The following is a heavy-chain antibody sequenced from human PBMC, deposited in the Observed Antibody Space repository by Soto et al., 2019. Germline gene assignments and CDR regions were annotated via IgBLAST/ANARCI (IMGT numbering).Heavy chain of an antibody. J-gene: IGHJ4*02. V-gene: IGHV1-69*01. Sequence: QVQLVQSGAEVKKPGSSVKVSCKASGGTFSSYAISWVRQASGQGLEWMGGIIPIFGTANYAQKFQGRVTITADESTSTAYMELSSLRSEDTAVYYCARGVYDFWSGYYGFGGYYFDYWGQGTLVTVSS. CDR1: GGTFSSYA. CDR3: ARGVYDFWSGYYGFGGYYFDY. D-gene: IGHD3-3*01. CDR2: IIPIFGTA.